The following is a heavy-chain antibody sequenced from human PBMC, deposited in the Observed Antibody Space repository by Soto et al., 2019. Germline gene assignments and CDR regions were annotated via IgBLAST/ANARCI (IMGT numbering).Heavy chain of an antibody. CDR2: IYSGGST. CDR3: ARVRSSGPASYYFDY. V-gene: IGHV3-53*04. D-gene: IGHD2-15*01. Sequence: GGSLRLSCAASGFTVSSNYMSWVRQAPGKGLEWVSVIYSGGSTYYADSVKGRFTISRHNSKNTLYLQMNSLRAEDTAVYYCARVRSSGPASYYFDYWGQGTLVTVSS. J-gene: IGHJ4*02. CDR1: GFTVSSNY.